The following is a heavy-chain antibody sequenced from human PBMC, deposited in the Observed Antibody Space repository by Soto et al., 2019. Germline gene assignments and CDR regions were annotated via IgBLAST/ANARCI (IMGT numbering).Heavy chain of an antibody. CDR3: ARANIEVVPAATPLDY. J-gene: IGHJ4*02. D-gene: IGHD2-2*01. CDR1: GGTFSSYA. V-gene: IGHV1-69*01. Sequence: QVQLVQSGAEVKKPGSSVKVSCKASGGTFSSYAISWVRQAPGQGLEWMGGIIPIFGTANYAQKFQGRVTITADESTSTAYMELSSLRSEDTAVYYCARANIEVVPAATPLDYWGQGTLVTVSS. CDR2: IIPIFGTA.